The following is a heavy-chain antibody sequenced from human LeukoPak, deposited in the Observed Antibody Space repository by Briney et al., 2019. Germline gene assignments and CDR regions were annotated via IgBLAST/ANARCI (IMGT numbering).Heavy chain of an antibody. D-gene: IGHD3-22*01. CDR1: GGSFSGYY. CDR3: AILGSRPDYYDSSGYWTYYGMDV. Sequence: KPSETLSLTCAVYGGSFSGYYWSWIRQPPGKGLEWIGEINHSGSTNYNPSLKSRVTISVDTSKNQFSLKLSSVTAADTAVYYCAILGSRPDYYDSSGYWTYYGMDVWGQGTTVTVSS. CDR2: INHSGST. V-gene: IGHV4-34*01. J-gene: IGHJ6*02.